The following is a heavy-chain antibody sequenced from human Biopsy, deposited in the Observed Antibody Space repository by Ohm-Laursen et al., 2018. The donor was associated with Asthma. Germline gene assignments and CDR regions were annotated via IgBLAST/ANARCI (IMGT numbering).Heavy chain of an antibody. CDR2: ISKDASTQ. D-gene: IGHD1-1*01. CDR1: GFTFGNFW. V-gene: IGHV3-30*03. CDR3: VRDGTDDAFDI. Sequence: SLRLSCAASGFTFGNFWMSWGRQTPGKGLEWVGVISKDASTQDYADSVKGRFTMARDNSKNTLDLQMNSLREEDTAVYYCVRDGTDDAFDIWGQGTVVSVSS. J-gene: IGHJ3*02.